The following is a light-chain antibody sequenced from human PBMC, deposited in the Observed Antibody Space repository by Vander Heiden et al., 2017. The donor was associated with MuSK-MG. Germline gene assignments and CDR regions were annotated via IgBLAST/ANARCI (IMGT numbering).Light chain of an antibody. CDR1: QGISNY. CDR2: AAS. J-gene: IGKJ3*01. CDR3: QRYYSDPLT. Sequence: DIQMTPSPSSLSASVGDRVPISYRASQGISNYLAWYQQKPGKVPKVLIYAASTLQSGVPSRFSGSGSGTDFTLTINSLQAEDVATYYCQRYYSDPLTFGPGTKVDI. V-gene: IGKV1-27*01.